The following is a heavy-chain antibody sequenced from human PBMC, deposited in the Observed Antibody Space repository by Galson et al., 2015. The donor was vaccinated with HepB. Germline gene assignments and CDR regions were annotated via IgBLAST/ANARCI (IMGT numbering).Heavy chain of an antibody. D-gene: IGHD5-18*01. CDR1: GFTFSTYA. V-gene: IGHV3-64*02. J-gene: IGHJ4*02. Sequence: SLRLSCAASGFTFSTYAMHWVRQAPGKGLESVSAINSNGYSTYYADSVKGRFTISRDNSKNTLYLQMGSLRAEDMAVYYCARLYTALDYWGQGTLVTVSS. CDR3: ARLYTALDY. CDR2: INSNGYST.